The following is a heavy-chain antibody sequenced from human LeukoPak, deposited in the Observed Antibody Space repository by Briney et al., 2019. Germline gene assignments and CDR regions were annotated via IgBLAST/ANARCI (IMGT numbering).Heavy chain of an antibody. J-gene: IGHJ5*02. CDR2: SNPNGGGT. CDR3: AREVGYSSSWFGRFDP. D-gene: IGHD6-13*01. CDR1: GYTFTGYY. Sequence: ASVKVSCKASGYTFTGYYIHWVRQAPGQGLEWMGRSNPNGGGTNYAQKFQGRVTMTRDTSASTVYMELSRLRSDDTAVYYCAREVGYSSSWFGRFDPWGQGTLVTVSS. V-gene: IGHV1-2*06.